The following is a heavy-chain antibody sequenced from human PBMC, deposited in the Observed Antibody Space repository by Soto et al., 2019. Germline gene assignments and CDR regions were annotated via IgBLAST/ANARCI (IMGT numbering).Heavy chain of an antibody. V-gene: IGHV1-18*04. CDR3: ARDRDDYGSGNYYNRIDF. CDR1: GYTFTSYG. CDR2: ISVYNGNT. D-gene: IGHD3-10*01. Sequence: AASVKVSCKASGYTFTSYGISWVRQAPGQGLEWMGWISVYNGNTNYAQKLQGRVTMTTDTSTSTAYMELRSLRSDDTAVYYCARDRDDYGSGNYYNRIDFWGQGTLVTVSS. J-gene: IGHJ4*02.